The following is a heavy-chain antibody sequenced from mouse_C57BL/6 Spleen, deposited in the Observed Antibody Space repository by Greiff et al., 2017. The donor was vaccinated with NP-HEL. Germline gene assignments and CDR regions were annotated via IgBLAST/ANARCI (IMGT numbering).Heavy chain of an antibody. V-gene: IGHV6-6*01. CDR2: IRNKANNHAT. Sequence: EVKLQESGGGLVQPGGSMKLSCAASGFTFSDAWMDWVRQSPEKGLEWVADIRNKANNHATYYAESVKGRFTISRDDSKSSVYLQMNSLRAEDTGIYYCTRDYEYFDVWGTGTTVTVSS. J-gene: IGHJ1*03. D-gene: IGHD1-1*01. CDR1: GFTFSDAW. CDR3: TRDYEYFDV.